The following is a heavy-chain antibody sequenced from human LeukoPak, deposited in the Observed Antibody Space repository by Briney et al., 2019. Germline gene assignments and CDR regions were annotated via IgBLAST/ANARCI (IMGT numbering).Heavy chain of an antibody. V-gene: IGHV4-59*08. J-gene: IGHJ6*02. CDR2: IYYSGSS. CDR1: GGSISSYY. D-gene: IGHD2-2*01. CDR3: ARRGVVPAAMKDYYYYGMDV. Sequence: SETLSLTCTVSGGSISSYYWSWIRQPPGKGLEWIGYIYYSGSSNYNPSLKSRVTISVDTSKNQFSLKLSSVTAADTAVYYCARRGVVPAAMKDYYYYGMDVWGQGTTVTVSS.